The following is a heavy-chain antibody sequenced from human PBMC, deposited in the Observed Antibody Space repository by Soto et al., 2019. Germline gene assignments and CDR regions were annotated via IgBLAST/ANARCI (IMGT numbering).Heavy chain of an antibody. J-gene: IGHJ4*02. D-gene: IGHD3-10*01. Sequence: SVKVSCKASGGTFSSYTISWVRQAPGQGLEWMGRIIPILGIANYAQKFQGRVTITADKSTSTAYMELSSLRSEDTAVYYCARSYYYGSGSYYDEANYYFYYWGQGTLVTVSS. CDR3: ARSYYYGSGSYYDEANYYFYY. V-gene: IGHV1-69*02. CDR2: IIPILGIA. CDR1: GGTFSSYT.